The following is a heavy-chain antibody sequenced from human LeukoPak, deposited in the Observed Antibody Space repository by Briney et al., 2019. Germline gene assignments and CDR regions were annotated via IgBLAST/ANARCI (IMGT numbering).Heavy chain of an antibody. D-gene: IGHD2-15*01. CDR2: ISSSSNYI. CDR1: GFTFSTYS. J-gene: IGHJ4*02. V-gene: IGHV3-21*01. Sequence: KSGGSLRLSCAASGFTFSTYSMNWVRQAPGKGLEWVSCISSSSNYIYYADSMKGRFTISRDNAKNSLYLQMNSLRAEDTAVYHCAKVKGWWPLTSADYWGQGTLVTVSS. CDR3: AKVKGWWPLTSADY.